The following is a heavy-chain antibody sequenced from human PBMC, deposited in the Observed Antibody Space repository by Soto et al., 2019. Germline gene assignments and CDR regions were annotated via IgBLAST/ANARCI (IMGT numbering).Heavy chain of an antibody. V-gene: IGHV3-9*01. J-gene: IGHJ4*02. CDR1: GFTFDDYT. CDR2: ISWNSNSI. D-gene: IGHD6-19*01. CDR3: AKDSHRYQGVAGIDY. Sequence: HPGGSLRLSCATSGFTFDDYTMHWVRQAPGKGLEWVSGISWNSNSIGYADSVKGRFTISRDNAKNSLYLQMNSLRAEDTALYYCAKDSHRYQGVAGIDYWGQGTLVTVSS.